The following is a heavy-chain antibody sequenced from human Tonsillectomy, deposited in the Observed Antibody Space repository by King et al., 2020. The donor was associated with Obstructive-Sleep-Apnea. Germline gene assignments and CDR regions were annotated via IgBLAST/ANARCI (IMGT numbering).Heavy chain of an antibody. Sequence: VQLQESGPGLVNPSQTLSLTCTVSGGFTSSGGYYWSCIRQHPGKGLEWVGYIYYSGSTYYNPPLKSRVTRSVDTTKNQLSLKLSSLTAADTAVYYYARVYSSSWYPFDYWGQGTLVTVSS. CDR3: ARVYSSSWYPFDY. V-gene: IGHV4-31*03. J-gene: IGHJ4*02. CDR1: GGFTSSGGYY. CDR2: IYYSGST. D-gene: IGHD6-13*01.